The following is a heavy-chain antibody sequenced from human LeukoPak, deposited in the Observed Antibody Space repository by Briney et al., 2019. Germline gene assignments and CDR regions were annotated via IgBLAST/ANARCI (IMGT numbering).Heavy chain of an antibody. CDR2: IYYSGNT. CDR3: ARLGTFTYYYDSSGYPQYFDY. V-gene: IGHV4-39*01. J-gene: IGHJ4*02. D-gene: IGHD3-22*01. Sequence: SETLSLTCTVSGGSISSSSYYWGWIRQPPGKGLEWIGSIYYSGNTYYNASLKSRVTISVDTSKNQFSLKLSSVTAADTAVYYCARLGTFTYYYDSSGYPQYFDYWGQGTLVTVSS. CDR1: GGSISSSSYY.